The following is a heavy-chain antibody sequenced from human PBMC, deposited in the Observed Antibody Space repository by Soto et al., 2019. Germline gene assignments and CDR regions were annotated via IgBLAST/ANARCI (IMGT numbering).Heavy chain of an antibody. CDR1: GFTVSSSY. D-gene: IGHD4-17*01. J-gene: IGHJ3*02. CDR2: IYSDGST. V-gene: IGHV3-53*01. Sequence: EVQLVEPGGGLIQPGGSLRLSCAASGFTVSSSYMSWVRQAPGKGLEWVSVIYSDGSTYYTDSVNGRFTISRDNSKNTLYLQMNSLRAEDTAVYYCARDPVIYGGRIGAFDIWGQGTMVTVSS. CDR3: ARDPVIYGGRIGAFDI.